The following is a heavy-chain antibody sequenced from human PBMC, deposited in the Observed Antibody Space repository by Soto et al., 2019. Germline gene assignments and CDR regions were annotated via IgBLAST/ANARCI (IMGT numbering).Heavy chain of an antibody. J-gene: IGHJ5*02. D-gene: IGHD4-17*01. V-gene: IGHV1-69*13. CDR3: ARGVDYAHESNWFDP. CDR2: IIPIFGTA. CDR1: GGTFSSYA. Sequence: ASVKVSCKASGGTFSSYAISWVRQAPGQGLEWMGGIIPIFGTANYAQKFQGRVTITADESTSTAYMELSSLRSEDTAVYYCARGVDYAHESNWFDPWGQGTLVTVSS.